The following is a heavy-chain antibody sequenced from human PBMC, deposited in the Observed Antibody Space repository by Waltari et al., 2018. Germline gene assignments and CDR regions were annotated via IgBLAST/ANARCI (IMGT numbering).Heavy chain of an antibody. CDR3: ARASDTAMVMEYFDY. J-gene: IGHJ4*02. D-gene: IGHD5-18*01. CDR1: GFTFSSYG. CDR2: IWYDGSNK. V-gene: IGHV3-33*01. Sequence: QVQLVESGGGVVQPGRSLRLSCAASGFTFSSYGMHGVRQAPGKGLEWVAVIWYDGSNKYYADSVKGRFTISRDNSKNTLYLQMNSLRAEDTAVYYCARASDTAMVMEYFDYWGQGTLVTVSS.